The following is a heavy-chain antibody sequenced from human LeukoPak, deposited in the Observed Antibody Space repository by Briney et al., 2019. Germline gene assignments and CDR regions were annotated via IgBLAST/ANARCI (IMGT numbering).Heavy chain of an antibody. Sequence: SETLSLTCTVSGGSISSYYWSWIRQPAGKGLEWIGRTYTSGSTNYNPSLKSRVTMSVDTSKNQFSLKLSSVTAADTAVYYCAGSSFPSLYYYYYMDVWGKGTTVTVSS. V-gene: IGHV4-4*07. CDR3: AGSSFPSLYYYYYMDV. J-gene: IGHJ6*03. CDR1: GGSISSYY. CDR2: TYTSGST. D-gene: IGHD6-6*01.